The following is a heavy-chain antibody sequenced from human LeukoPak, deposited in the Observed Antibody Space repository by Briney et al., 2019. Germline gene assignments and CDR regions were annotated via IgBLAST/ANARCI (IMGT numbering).Heavy chain of an antibody. CDR3: ARDHSLGFLEYSTSRAFDY. D-gene: IGHD6-6*01. Sequence: GGSLRLSCAASGFTFSNYVMGWVRQAPGKGLEWVSATSGNSDGADYADSVRGRFTISRDNSQNMVYQQMNSLRAEDTAVYYCARDHSLGFLEYSTSRAFDYWGQGTLVTVSS. CDR2: TSGNSDGA. V-gene: IGHV3-23*01. CDR1: GFTFSNYV. J-gene: IGHJ4*02.